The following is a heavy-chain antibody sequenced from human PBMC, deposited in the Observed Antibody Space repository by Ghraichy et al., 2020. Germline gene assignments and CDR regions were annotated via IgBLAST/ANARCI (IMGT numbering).Heavy chain of an antibody. CDR1: GGSISSYY. V-gene: IGHV4-59*01. CDR2: IYYSGST. D-gene: IGHD3-3*01. Sequence: SQTLSLTCTVSGGSISSYYWSWIRQPPGKGLEWIGYIYYSGSTNYNPSLKSRVTISVDTSKNQFSLKLSSVTAADTAVYYCARRGDFGVVVGGMDVWGQGTTVTVSS. J-gene: IGHJ6*02. CDR3: ARRGDFGVVVGGMDV.